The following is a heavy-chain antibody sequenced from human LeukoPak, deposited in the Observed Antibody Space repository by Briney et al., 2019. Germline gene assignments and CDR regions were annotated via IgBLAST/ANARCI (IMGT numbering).Heavy chain of an antibody. CDR3: ARQYFDRLWDQYYFDY. CDR1: GDSISSRSYY. D-gene: IGHD3-9*01. V-gene: IGHV4-31*03. CDR2: IYYSGST. J-gene: IGHJ4*02. Sequence: PSETLSLTCSVSGDSISSRSYYWGWIRQHPGKGLEWIGYIYYSGSTYYNPSLKSRVTISVDTSKNQFSLKLSSVTAADTAVYYCARQYFDRLWDQYYFDYWGQGTLVTVSS.